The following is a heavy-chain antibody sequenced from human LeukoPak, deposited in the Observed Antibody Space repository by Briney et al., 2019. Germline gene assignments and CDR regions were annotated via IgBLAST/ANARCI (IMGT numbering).Heavy chain of an antibody. J-gene: IGHJ4*02. CDR3: ARRTLVGAMD. D-gene: IGHD1-26*01. V-gene: IGHV4-30-2*01. CDR2: IYHSGST. Sequence: PSETLSLTCTVSGGSISSGGYYWSWIRQPPGKGLEWIGYIYHSGSTYYNPSLKSRVTISVDTSKNQFSLKLSSVTAADTAVYYCARRTLVGAMDWGQGTLVTVSS. CDR1: GGSISSGGYY.